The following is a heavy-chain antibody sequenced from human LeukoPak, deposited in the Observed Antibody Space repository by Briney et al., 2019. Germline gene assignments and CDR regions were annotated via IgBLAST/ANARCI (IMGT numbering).Heavy chain of an antibody. V-gene: IGHV3-53*01. CDR2: IYNGGNT. CDR3: ARGCDSELYYYDY. Sequence: PGGSLRLSCAASGFTVSNKYMSWVRQAPGKGLECVSVIYNGGNTYYADSVKGRFTISRDNSKNTLYLQMNSLRAEDTAVYYCARGCDSELYYYDYWGQGTLVTVSS. CDR1: GFTVSNKY. D-gene: IGHD2-21*02. J-gene: IGHJ4*02.